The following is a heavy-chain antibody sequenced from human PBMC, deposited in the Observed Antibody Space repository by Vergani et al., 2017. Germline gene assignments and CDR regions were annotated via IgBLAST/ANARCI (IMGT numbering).Heavy chain of an antibody. CDR2: ISWNSGRI. D-gene: IGHD6-13*01. J-gene: IGHJ4*02. Sequence: EVQLVESGGGLVQPGRSLRLTCAASGFTFDDYAMHWIRQAPGKGLECVSGISWNSGRIGYADSVKGRFTISRDNAKNSLYLQMNSLIAEVTALYYCAKDRYSSSWSRGNFDYWAQGTLVTVSS. CDR1: GFTFDDYA. CDR3: AKDRYSSSWSRGNFDY. V-gene: IGHV3-9*01.